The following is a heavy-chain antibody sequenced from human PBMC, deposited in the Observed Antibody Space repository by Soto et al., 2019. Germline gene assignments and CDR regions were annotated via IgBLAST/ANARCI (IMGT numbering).Heavy chain of an antibody. CDR1: GGYISGGASF. CDR2: VYYSGSS. V-gene: IGHV4-31*03. CDR3: AKLSCTSSTCYFPGWFDP. Sequence: SETQSLTYTVSGGYISGGASFWSWIRQPPGKGLEWIANVYYSGSSYYNPSLKSRLTISVDTTKNQFSLQLKSMTAADTAVYYCAKLSCTSSTCYFPGWFDPWGQGTLVTLSS. D-gene: IGHD2-2*01. J-gene: IGHJ5*02.